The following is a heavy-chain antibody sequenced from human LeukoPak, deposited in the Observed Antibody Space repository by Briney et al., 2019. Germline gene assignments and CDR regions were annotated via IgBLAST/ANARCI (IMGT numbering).Heavy chain of an antibody. CDR2: ILNDGMRK. Sequence: PGRSLRLSCAASGFTFSRSAMHWVRQPPGKGLEWMAVILNDGMRKFHADSVMGRFTISRDNAKNSPYLQMNTLRAEDTAVYYCAKGSGVQVWSSLDYWGQGTLVTVSS. V-gene: IGHV3-30*04. J-gene: IGHJ4*02. D-gene: IGHD1-1*01. CDR1: GFTFSRSA. CDR3: AKGSGVQVWSSLDY.